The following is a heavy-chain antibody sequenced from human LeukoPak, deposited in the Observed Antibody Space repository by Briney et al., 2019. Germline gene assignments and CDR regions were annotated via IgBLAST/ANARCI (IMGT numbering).Heavy chain of an antibody. V-gene: IGHV3-30*03. CDR3: ARGRGYVDWLLN. D-gene: IGHD3-9*01. Sequence: GGSLRLSCAASGFTFSSYGMHWVRQAPGKGLEWVAVISYDGSNKYYADSVKGRFTISRDNSKNTVYLQMDSLRAEDTAVYYCARGRGYVDWLLNWGQGTLVTVSS. CDR2: ISYDGSNK. J-gene: IGHJ4*02. CDR1: GFTFSSYG.